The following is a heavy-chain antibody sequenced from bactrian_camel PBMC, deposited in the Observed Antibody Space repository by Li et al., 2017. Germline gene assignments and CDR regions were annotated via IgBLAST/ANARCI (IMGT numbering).Heavy chain of an antibody. J-gene: IGHJ6*01. V-gene: IGHV3S60*01. Sequence: HVQLVESGGGLVQAGETLTLSCTVPPYTLDNSGVGWYRQAPVIGNACELVSTISAGTTYIADSVAGRFTISQDNSKNTLSLQMNSLKPEDTAMYYCAASRTMTECLRSSRGADSRYWGRGTQVTV. CDR2: ISAGTT. CDR3: AASRTMTECLRSSRGADSRY. CDR1: PYTLDNSG. D-gene: IGHD4*01.